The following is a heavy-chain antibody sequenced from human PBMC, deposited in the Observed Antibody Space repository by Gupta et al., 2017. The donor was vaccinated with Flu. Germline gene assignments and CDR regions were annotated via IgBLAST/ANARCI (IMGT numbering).Heavy chain of an antibody. Sequence: QVQLVESGGGLVKPGGSLRLSCPASGFTFSDYYMNWIRQAPGKGLEWVSYISNSSRYTNYADSVKGRFTISRDNAKNSLYLQMNSLKAEDTAVYYCARDREGGNWFDPWGQGTLVTVSS. CDR3: ARDREGGNWFDP. D-gene: IGHD1-26*01. V-gene: IGHV3-11*05. CDR2: ISNSSRYT. J-gene: IGHJ5*02. CDR1: GFTFSDYY.